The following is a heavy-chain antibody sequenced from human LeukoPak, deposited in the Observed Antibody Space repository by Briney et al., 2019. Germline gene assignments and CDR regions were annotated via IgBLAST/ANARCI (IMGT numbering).Heavy chain of an antibody. CDR2: VSRSGGWT. V-gene: IGHV3-23*01. CDR3: TKGLL. CDR1: GFSINKDD. Sequence: GGSLRLSCAASGFSINKDDMNWVRQAPGKGLEWDSAVSRSGGWTYYADSVKGRFTISRDDSKNMLYLQMNRLRAEDTAVYYCTKGLLWGQGTLVTVSS. J-gene: IGHJ4*02.